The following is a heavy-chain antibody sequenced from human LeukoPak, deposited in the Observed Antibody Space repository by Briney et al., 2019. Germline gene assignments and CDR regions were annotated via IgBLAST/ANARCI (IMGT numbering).Heavy chain of an antibody. J-gene: IGHJ4*02. V-gene: IGHV4-39*07. D-gene: IGHD3-10*01. CDR2: INHSGST. CDR1: GGSISSGGYY. Sequence: SETLSLTCTVSGGSISSGGYYWSWIRQPPGTGLEWIGEINHSGSTNYNPSLKSRVTISVDTSKNQFSLKLSSVTAADTAVYYCARVKIYGSGSYPSFDYWGQGTLVTVSS. CDR3: ARVKIYGSGSYPSFDY.